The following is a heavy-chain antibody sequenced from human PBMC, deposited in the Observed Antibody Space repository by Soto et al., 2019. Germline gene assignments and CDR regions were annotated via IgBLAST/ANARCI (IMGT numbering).Heavy chain of an antibody. J-gene: IGHJ5*02. CDR2: ISYDGSNK. V-gene: IGHV3-30-3*02. Sequence: QVQLVESGGGVVQPGRSLRLSCAASGFTFSSYAMHWVRQAPGKGLEWVAVISYDGSNKYYADSVKGRFTISRDNSKNTLYLQMNSLTAEDTAVYYCANEFDPWGQGTLVTVSS. CDR1: GFTFSSYA. CDR3: ANEFDP.